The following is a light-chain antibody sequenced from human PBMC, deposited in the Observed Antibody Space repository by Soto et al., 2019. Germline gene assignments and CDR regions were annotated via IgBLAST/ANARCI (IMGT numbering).Light chain of an antibody. Sequence: QSVLTQPPSASGTPGQRVTISCSGSNSNIGTNAVNWYQQIPGTAPKLLIYNNNQRPSGVPDRFSGSKSGTSASLAISGRQSEDEADYPCATWDDTLRTWVFGGGTQLTVL. CDR2: NNN. CDR1: NSNIGTNA. CDR3: ATWDDTLRTWV. V-gene: IGLV1-44*01. J-gene: IGLJ3*02.